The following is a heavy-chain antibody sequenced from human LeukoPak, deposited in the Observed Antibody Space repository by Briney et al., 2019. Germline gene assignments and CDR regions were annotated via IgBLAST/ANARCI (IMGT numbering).Heavy chain of an antibody. Sequence: SVKVSCKASGGTFSSYAISWVRQAPGQGLEWMGGIIPIFGTANYAQKFQGRVTITADESTSTAYMELSSLRSEDTAVYYCARESSPTRYYYDSSGKGSDAFDIWGQGTMVTVSS. CDR3: ARESSPTRYYYDSSGKGSDAFDI. J-gene: IGHJ3*02. D-gene: IGHD3-22*01. CDR1: GGTFSSYA. V-gene: IGHV1-69*13. CDR2: IIPIFGTA.